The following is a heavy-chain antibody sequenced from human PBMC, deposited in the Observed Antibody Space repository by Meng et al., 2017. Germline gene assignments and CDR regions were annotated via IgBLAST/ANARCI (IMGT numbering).Heavy chain of an antibody. J-gene: IGHJ6*02. CDR2: IIPIFGTA. Sequence: SVKVSCKASGGTFSSYAISWVRQAPGQGLEWMGGIIPIFGTANYAQKFQGRVTITADESTSTAYMELSSLRSEDTAVYYCARGGTGEPDKAPDIVVVVAATDANNYYYGMDVWGQGTTVTVSS. CDR3: ARGGTGEPDKAPDIVVVVAATDANNYYYGMDV. V-gene: IGHV1-69*13. D-gene: IGHD2-15*01. CDR1: GGTFSSYA.